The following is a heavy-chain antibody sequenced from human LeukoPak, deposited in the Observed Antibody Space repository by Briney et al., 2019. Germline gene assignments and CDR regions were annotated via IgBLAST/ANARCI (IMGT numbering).Heavy chain of an antibody. CDR1: GFTFSSYG. D-gene: IGHD6-13*01. V-gene: IGHV3-30*18. J-gene: IGHJ4*02. CDR3: AKRGIAARDLDY. Sequence: GGSLRLSCAASGFTFSSYGMHWVRQAPGKGLEWVAVISYDGSNKYYADSVKGRFTISRDNSKNTLYLQMNSLRAEDTAVYYCAKRGIAARDLDYWDQGTLVTVSS. CDR2: ISYDGSNK.